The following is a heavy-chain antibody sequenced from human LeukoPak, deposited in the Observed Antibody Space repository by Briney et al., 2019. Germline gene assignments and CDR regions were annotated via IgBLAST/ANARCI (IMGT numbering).Heavy chain of an antibody. CDR3: AREFQTLVGATGSFDY. CDR1: GYTFTGYY. Sequence: ASVKVSCKASGYTFTGYYMHWVRQAPGQGLEWMGWINPNSGGTNYAQKFQGRVTMTRDTSISTAYMELSRLRSDDTAVYYCAREFQTLVGATGSFDYWGQGTLVTVSS. CDR2: INPNSGGT. D-gene: IGHD1-26*01. V-gene: IGHV1-2*02. J-gene: IGHJ4*02.